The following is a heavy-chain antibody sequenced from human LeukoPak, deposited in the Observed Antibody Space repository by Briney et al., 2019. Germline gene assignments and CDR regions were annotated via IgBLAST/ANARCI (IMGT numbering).Heavy chain of an antibody. CDR2: ISYDGSNK. J-gene: IGHJ4*02. D-gene: IGHD6-19*01. Sequence: GGSLRLSCAASGFTFSSYAMHWVRQAPGKGLEWVAVISYDGSNKYYADSVKGRFTISRDNSKNTLYLQMNSLRAEDTAVYYCAKDLEQWHRYYFDYWGQGTLVTVSS. CDR3: AKDLEQWHRYYFDY. V-gene: IGHV3-30-3*01. CDR1: GFTFSSYA.